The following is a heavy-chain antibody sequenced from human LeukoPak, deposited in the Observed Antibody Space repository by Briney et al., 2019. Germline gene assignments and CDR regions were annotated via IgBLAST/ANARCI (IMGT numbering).Heavy chain of an antibody. J-gene: IGHJ4*02. CDR2: IPLSGRT. Sequence: SETLSLTCAVSGGSISRTNWWSWVRQSPGQGLEWIGEIPLSGRTNYNPSLQSRVTMSLDESKNQLSLDLASVTAADTAVYYCSRESGAFSPFGYWGQGTLVTVHS. D-gene: IGHD1-26*01. V-gene: IGHV4-4*02. CDR3: SRESGAFSPFGY. CDR1: GGSISRTNW.